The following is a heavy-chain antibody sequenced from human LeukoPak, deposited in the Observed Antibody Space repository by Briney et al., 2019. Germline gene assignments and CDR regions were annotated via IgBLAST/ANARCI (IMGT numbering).Heavy chain of an antibody. CDR2: ISAYNGNT. CDR1: GYTFTSYG. J-gene: IGHJ6*02. V-gene: IGHV1-18*01. CDR3: ARRVSFTTALGYGMDV. D-gene: IGHD3-22*01. Sequence: ASVKVSCKASGYTFTSYGISWVRQAPGQGLEWMGWISAYNGNTNYAQKLQGRVTMTTDTPTSTAYMELRSLRSDDTAVYYCARRVSFTTALGYGMDVWGQGTTVTVSS.